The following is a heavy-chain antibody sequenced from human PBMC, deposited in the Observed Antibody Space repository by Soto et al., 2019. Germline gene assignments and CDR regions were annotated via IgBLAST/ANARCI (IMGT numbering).Heavy chain of an antibody. Sequence: PGGSLRLSCAASGFPVSSNYMSWVRQAPGKGLEWVSVIYSGGSTYYADSVKGRFTISRDNSKNTLYLQMNSLRAEDTAVYYCASSPSVGAYCGGDCYSSVGAFDIWGQGTMVTVSS. CDR2: IYSGGST. CDR3: ASSPSVGAYCGGDCYSSVGAFDI. V-gene: IGHV3-53*01. J-gene: IGHJ3*02. D-gene: IGHD2-21*02. CDR1: GFPVSSNY.